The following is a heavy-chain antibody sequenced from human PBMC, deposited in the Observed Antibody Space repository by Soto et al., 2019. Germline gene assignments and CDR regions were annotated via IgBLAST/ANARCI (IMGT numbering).Heavy chain of an antibody. V-gene: IGHV4-31*03. J-gene: IGHJ1*01. CDR3: ARIEMDSIK. Sequence: PSETLSLTCSVSGASIRSGGYYWSWLRQSPGKGLEWIGHIYYTGSTFYGPSLKSRLTISLDTSKNQFSLDLRSVTAADTATYYCARIEMDSIKWGRGTLVTVSS. CDR1: GASIRSGGYY. CDR2: IYYTGST. D-gene: IGHD2-15*01.